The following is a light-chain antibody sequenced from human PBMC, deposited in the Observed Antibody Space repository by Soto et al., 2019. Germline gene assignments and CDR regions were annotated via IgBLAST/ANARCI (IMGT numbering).Light chain of an antibody. J-gene: IGKJ4*01. Sequence: EIVLTQSPGTLSLSPGERATLSCRASQSVRSSYLAWYQQKPGQAPRLLIYGASSRDTGIPERFSGSGSGTDFTLTISRLEPEDFAVYYCQQYGSNPKTFGGGTKVEIK. CDR1: QSVRSSY. CDR3: QQYGSNPKT. CDR2: GAS. V-gene: IGKV3-20*01.